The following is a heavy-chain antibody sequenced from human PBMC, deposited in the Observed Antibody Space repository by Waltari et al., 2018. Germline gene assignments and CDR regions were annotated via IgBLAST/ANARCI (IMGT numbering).Heavy chain of an antibody. Sequence: QVQLVQSGAEVKKPGASVKVSCTASGYTFTSDDINWGRQATGQGLGGRGWMNPNSGNTGYAQKFQGRVTMTRNTSISTAYMELSSLRSEDTAVYYCARDRVGGLDDYWGQGTLVTVSS. CDR2: MNPNSGNT. V-gene: IGHV1-8*01. D-gene: IGHD5-12*01. CDR3: ARDRVGGLDDY. CDR1: GYTFTSDD. J-gene: IGHJ4*02.